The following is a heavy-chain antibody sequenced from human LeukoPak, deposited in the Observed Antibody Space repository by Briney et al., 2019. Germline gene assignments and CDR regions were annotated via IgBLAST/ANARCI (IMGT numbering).Heavy chain of an antibody. CDR3: ARTYGSGNWFDP. Sequence: PGGSLRLSCAASGFTFSSYEMNRVRQAPGKGLEWVSYISSSGSTIYYADSVKGRFTISRDNAKNSLYLQMNSLRAEDTAVYYCARTYGSGNWFDPWGQGTLVTVSS. CDR2: ISSSGSTI. J-gene: IGHJ5*02. D-gene: IGHD3-10*01. V-gene: IGHV3-48*03. CDR1: GFTFSSYE.